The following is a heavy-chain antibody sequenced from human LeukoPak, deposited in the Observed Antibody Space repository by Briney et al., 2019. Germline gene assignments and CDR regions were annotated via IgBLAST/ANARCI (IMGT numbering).Heavy chain of an antibody. D-gene: IGHD6-19*01. V-gene: IGHV3-30*18. CDR1: GFTFSSYG. CDR2: ISYDGSNK. CDR3: AKGVIAVAGAPHFDY. J-gene: IGHJ4*02. Sequence: PGGSLRLSCAASGFTFSSYGMHWVRQAPGKGLEWVAVISYDGSNKYYADSVKGRFTISRDNSKNTLYLQMNSLRAEDTAVYYCAKGVIAVAGAPHFDYWGQGTLVTVSS.